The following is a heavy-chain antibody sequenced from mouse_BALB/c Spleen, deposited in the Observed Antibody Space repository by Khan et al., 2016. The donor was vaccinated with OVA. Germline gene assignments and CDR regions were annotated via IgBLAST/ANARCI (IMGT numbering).Heavy chain of an antibody. J-gene: IGHJ4*01. V-gene: IGHV9-4*02. CDR1: GYTFTTAG. CDR2: INTHSGVP. Sequence: QIQLVQSGPELKKPGETVRISCKASGYTFTTAGMQWVQQMPGKGLKWIGWINTHSGVPKYAEDFKGRFVFSLETSACTAYLQITNLKNEDTATYFCARGGAAYYRNDGGAMDYWGQGTSVTVSS. CDR3: ARGGAAYYRNDGGAMDY. D-gene: IGHD2-14*01.